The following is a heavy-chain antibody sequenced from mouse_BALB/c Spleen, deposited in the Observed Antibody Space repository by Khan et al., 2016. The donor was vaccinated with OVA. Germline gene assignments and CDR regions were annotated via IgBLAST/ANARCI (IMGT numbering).Heavy chain of an antibody. CDR3: ARTARIKY. CDR2: ISYSGST. CDR1: GYSITSGYG. V-gene: IGHV3-2*02. Sequence: QLEESGPGLVKPSQSLSLTCTVTGYSITSGYGWNWIRQFPGNQLEWMGYISYSGSTNYNPSLKRRISITRDTSKNQFFLQLNSVTTEDTATYYCARTARIKYWGQGTTLTVSS. J-gene: IGHJ2*01. D-gene: IGHD1-2*01.